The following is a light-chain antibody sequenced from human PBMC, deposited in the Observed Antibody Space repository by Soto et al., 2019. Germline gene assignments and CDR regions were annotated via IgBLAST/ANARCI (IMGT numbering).Light chain of an antibody. CDR1: QSVSSN. Sequence: TQSPATLSVSPGERATLSCRASQSVSSNLAWYQQTPGQAPRLLIYDASNRATGIPARFSGSGSGKDFTLTITRLEHEDSAVYFCQQYTGPPTTFGQGTQLEIK. V-gene: IGKV3D-11*03. J-gene: IGKJ5*01. CDR2: DAS. CDR3: QQYTGPPTT.